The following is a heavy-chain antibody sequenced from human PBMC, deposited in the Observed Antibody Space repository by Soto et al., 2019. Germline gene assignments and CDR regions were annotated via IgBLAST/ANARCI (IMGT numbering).Heavy chain of an antibody. CDR2: ISSSGGTT. D-gene: IGHD3-16*01. J-gene: IGHJ6*03. V-gene: IGHV3-23*01. CDR1: GFTFSSYS. CDR3: AKEQEGVHYYYLDV. Sequence: GGSLRLSCAASGFTFSSYSMNWVRQAPGKGLEWVSYISSSGGTTYYADSVKGRFTISRDNSKNTLYLQMNRLRAEDTAVYYCAKEQEGVHYYYLDVWGKGTTVTVSS.